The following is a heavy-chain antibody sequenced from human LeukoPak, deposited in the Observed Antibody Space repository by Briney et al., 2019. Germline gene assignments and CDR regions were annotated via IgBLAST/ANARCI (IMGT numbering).Heavy chain of an antibody. CDR1: GYTFTAYY. CDR3: AREGFCTGSKCPAEY. Sequence: ASVEVSFTASGYTFTAYYMYWVRQAPGQGLEWMGWINPNTGGTNSAQKFQGRVTMTRDTSISTAYMELKRLSSDDTAVYFCAREGFCTGSKCPAEYWGQGTLVTVSS. J-gene: IGHJ4*02. CDR2: INPNTGGT. D-gene: IGHD2-8*02. V-gene: IGHV1-2*02.